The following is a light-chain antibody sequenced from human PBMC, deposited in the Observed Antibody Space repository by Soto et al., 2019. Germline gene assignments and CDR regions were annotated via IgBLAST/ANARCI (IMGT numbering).Light chain of an antibody. V-gene: IGKV3-20*01. CDR3: QQCGTSPLT. Sequence: EIVLTQSPGTLSLSPGERATLSCRASQSVTSSYLAWYQQKPGQAPRLLIYGASSRATGIPDRFRGNGSGTDFTLAISRLEHEDSAVYYCQQCGTSPLTFGGGTKVEIK. CDR1: QSVTSSY. CDR2: GAS. J-gene: IGKJ4*01.